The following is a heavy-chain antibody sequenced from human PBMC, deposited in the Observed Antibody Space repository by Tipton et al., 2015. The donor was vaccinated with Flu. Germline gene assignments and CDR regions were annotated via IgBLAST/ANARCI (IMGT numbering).Heavy chain of an antibody. CDR3: AKFEGTYNWNFAPDY. CDR2: ISYDGSNK. D-gene: IGHD1-7*01. CDR1: GFTFSSYG. V-gene: IGHV3-30*18. J-gene: IGHJ4*02. Sequence: SLRLSCAASGFTFSSYGMHWVRQAPGKGLEWVADISYDGSNKNYADSVKDRFTISRDNSKNMLYLQMNSLRTEDTAVYYCAKFEGTYNWNFAPDYWGQGTLVTVSS.